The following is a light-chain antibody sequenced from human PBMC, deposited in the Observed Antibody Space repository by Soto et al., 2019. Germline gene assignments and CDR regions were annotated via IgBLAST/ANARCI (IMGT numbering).Light chain of an antibody. CDR1: QTILSN. V-gene: IGKV3-15*01. Sequence: EVVLTKSPATLSVSPGERITLSCRASQTILSNLAWYQQKPGQAPRLLIYGASTRATGIPARFSGSGSGTEFTLTISSLQSEDFAVYYCQQYNNWPITFGQGTRLEIK. CDR3: QQYNNWPIT. J-gene: IGKJ5*01. CDR2: GAS.